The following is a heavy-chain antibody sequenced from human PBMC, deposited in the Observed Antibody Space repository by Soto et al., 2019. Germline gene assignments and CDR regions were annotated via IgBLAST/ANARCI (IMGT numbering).Heavy chain of an antibody. J-gene: IGHJ3*02. CDR1: GFTFSTSA. CDR2: SSDGGST. Sequence: LRLSCEASGFTFSTSAMSWVRHAAGKGLDWVSTSSDGGSTYYADSVKGRFTISRDNSKNTLFLQLNSLRAEDTAVYYCAKSDHNGVLSYFDIWGQGTMVTVSS. CDR3: AKSDHNGVLSYFDI. D-gene: IGHD3-3*01. V-gene: IGHV3-23*01.